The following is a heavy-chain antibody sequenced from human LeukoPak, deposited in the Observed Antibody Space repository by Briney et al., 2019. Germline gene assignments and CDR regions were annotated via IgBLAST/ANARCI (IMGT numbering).Heavy chain of an antibody. CDR1: GYSISSGYY. D-gene: IGHD3-16*01. V-gene: IGHV4-38-2*02. J-gene: IGHJ4*02. Sequence: SETLSLTCTVSGYSISSGYYWGWIRQPPGKGLEWIGSIYHSGSTYYNPSLKSRVTISVDTSKNQFSLKLSSVTAADTAVYYCARVGRLRLGESFDYWGQGTLVTVSS. CDR2: IYHSGST. CDR3: ARVGRLRLGESFDY.